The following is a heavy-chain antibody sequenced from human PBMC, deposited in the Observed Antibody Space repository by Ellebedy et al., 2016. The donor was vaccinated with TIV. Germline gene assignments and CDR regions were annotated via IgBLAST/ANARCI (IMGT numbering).Heavy chain of an antibody. Sequence: PGGSLRLSYTSSGYSFGVYAINWFRQAPGQGLEWVGFIRSKTYGATAEYAASVKGRFTISRDDSKSVAYLQMNSLKTEDTALYYCTRPSVGALAECAFDIWGRGTKVTVSS. D-gene: IGHD1-26*01. J-gene: IGHJ3*02. CDR1: GYSFGVYA. CDR2: IRSKTYGATA. CDR3: TRPSVGALAECAFDI. V-gene: IGHV3-49*03.